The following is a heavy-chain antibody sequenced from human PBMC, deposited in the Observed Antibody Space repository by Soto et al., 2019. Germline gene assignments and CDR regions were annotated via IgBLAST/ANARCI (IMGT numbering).Heavy chain of an antibody. D-gene: IGHD3-10*01. V-gene: IGHV3-23*01. CDR3: AKDPPDYYGSGSYYYFDY. CDR2: ISGSGGST. Sequence: GGSLRLSCAASGFTFSSYAMSWVRQAPGKGLEWVSAISGSGGSTYYADSAKGRFTISRDNSKNTLYLQMNSLRAEDTAVYYCAKDPPDYYGSGSYYYFDYWGQGTLVTVSS. J-gene: IGHJ4*02. CDR1: GFTFSSYA.